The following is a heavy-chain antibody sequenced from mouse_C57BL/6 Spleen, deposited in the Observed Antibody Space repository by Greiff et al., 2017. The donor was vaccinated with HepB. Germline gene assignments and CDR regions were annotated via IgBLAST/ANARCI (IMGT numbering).Heavy chain of an antibody. CDR1: GYTFTDYE. J-gene: IGHJ3*01. CDR3: TRNLYDYAWFAY. CDR2: IDPETGGT. V-gene: IGHV1-15*01. Sequence: QVQLKESGAELVRPGASVTLSCKASGYTFTDYEMHWVKQTPVHGLEWIGAIDPETGGTAYNQKFKGKAILTADKSSSTAYMELRSLTSEDSAVYYCTRNLYDYAWFAYWGQGTLVTVSA. D-gene: IGHD2-4*01.